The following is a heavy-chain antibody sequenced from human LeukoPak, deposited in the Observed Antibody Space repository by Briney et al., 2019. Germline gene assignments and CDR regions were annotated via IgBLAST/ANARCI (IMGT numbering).Heavy chain of an antibody. J-gene: IGHJ4*02. V-gene: IGHV3-23*01. Sequence: GGSLRLSCAASGFTFSSYAMSWVRQAPGKGPEWVSAISGSGGSTYYADSVKGRFTISRDNSKNTLYLQMNSLRAEDTAVYYCATCNYYDSSGYYWSFDYWGQGTLVTVSS. CDR2: ISGSGGST. CDR3: ATCNYYDSSGYYWSFDY. D-gene: IGHD3-22*01. CDR1: GFTFSSYA.